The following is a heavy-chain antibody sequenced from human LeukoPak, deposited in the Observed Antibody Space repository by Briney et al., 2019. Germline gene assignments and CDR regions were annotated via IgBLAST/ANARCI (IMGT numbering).Heavy chain of an antibody. J-gene: IGHJ4*02. CDR1: GGSISSGGYS. CDR3: ARAYPAH. D-gene: IGHD2-21*01. CDR2: IYHSGST. Sequence: SETLSLTCAVSGGSISSGGYSWSWIRQPPGKGLEWIGYIYHSGSTYYNPSLKSRVTISVDRSKNQFSLKLSSVTAADTAVYYCARAYPAHWGQGTLVTVSS. V-gene: IGHV4-30-2*01.